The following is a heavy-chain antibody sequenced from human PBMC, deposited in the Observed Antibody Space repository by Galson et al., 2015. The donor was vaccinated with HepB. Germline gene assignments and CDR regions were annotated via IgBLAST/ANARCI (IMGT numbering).Heavy chain of an antibody. D-gene: IGHD6-13*01. CDR1: GFTFSSYG. J-gene: IGHJ4*02. Sequence: SLRLSCAASGFTFSSYGMHWVRQAPGKGLEWVAVIWYDGSNKYYADSVKGRFTISRDNSKNTLYLQMNSLRAEDTALYYCAKDSSSWYLDYWGQGTLVTVSS. CDR3: AKDSSSWYLDY. CDR2: IWYDGSNK. V-gene: IGHV3-33*06.